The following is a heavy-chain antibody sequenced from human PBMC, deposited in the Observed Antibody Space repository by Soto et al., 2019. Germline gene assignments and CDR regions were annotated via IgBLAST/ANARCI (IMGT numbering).Heavy chain of an antibody. D-gene: IGHD1-26*01. CDR3: ARDTVRRDSYNYYYYGMDV. Sequence: QVQLVQSGAEVKKPGSSVKVSCKASGGTFSSYAISWVRQAPGQGLEWMGGIIPIFGTANYAQKFQGRVTITADESTSTAYMELSSLRSEDTAVYYCARDTVRRDSYNYYYYGMDVWGQGTTVTVSS. CDR2: IIPIFGTA. J-gene: IGHJ6*02. V-gene: IGHV1-69*01. CDR1: GGTFSSYA.